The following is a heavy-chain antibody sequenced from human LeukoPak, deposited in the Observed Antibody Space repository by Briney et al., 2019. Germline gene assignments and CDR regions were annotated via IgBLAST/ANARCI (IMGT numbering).Heavy chain of an antibody. CDR2: ISSNGGSS. Sequence: PGGSLRLSCAPSGFTFSGFAMHWVRQAPGKGLEYVSGISSNGGSSYYANSVKGRFTISRDNSKNTLYLQMSSLRAEDTAVYYCAMLYDIYGMDVWGQGTTVTVSS. V-gene: IGHV3-64*01. J-gene: IGHJ6*02. D-gene: IGHD3-9*01. CDR3: AMLYDIYGMDV. CDR1: GFTFSGFA.